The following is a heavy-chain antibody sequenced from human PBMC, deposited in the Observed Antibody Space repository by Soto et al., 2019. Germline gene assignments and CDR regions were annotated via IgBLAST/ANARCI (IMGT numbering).Heavy chain of an antibody. CDR1: GYSFSNYA. CDR2: VNAGNGNT. D-gene: IGHD2-2*01. V-gene: IGHV1-3*01. CDR3: ARGHLAVVPVASWYYYMDV. J-gene: IGHJ6*03. Sequence: GASVKVSCKASGYSFSNYAVHWVRQAPGQRLEWMGWVNAGNGNTRYSQNFQGRVTITRDTSARTAYLELSSLRSEDTAVYYCARGHLAVVPVASWYYYMDVWGKGTTVTVSS.